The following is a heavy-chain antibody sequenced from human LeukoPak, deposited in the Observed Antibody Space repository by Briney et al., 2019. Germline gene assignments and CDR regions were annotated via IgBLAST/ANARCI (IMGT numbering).Heavy chain of an antibody. CDR2: ISWDGDRT. D-gene: IGHD3-22*01. Sequence: GGSLRLSCAASGFTFDNYAMHSVRQAPGKGLECVSLISWDGDRTYYADSVQGRFPISRDNNKNSLYLQMSSLRTEDTALYYCATASYDSTGIFDYWGQGTLVTVSS. J-gene: IGHJ4*02. V-gene: IGHV3-43D*03. CDR1: GFTFDNYA. CDR3: ATASYDSTGIFDY.